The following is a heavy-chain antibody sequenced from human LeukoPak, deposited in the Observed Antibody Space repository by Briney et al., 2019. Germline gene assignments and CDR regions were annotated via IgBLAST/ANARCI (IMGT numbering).Heavy chain of an antibody. Sequence: GGPLTLFCAASGFTYSSYSMQWVRQAPGKGLEWVSYISVSGTTIYYADSVKGRFTISRDKAKNSLSLQMNSLKDEDTAVYYCARDVAYAFDIRGQGTMVTV. J-gene: IGHJ3*02. CDR1: GFTYSSYS. CDR3: ARDVAYAFDI. D-gene: IGHD5-12*01. V-gene: IGHV3-48*02. CDR2: ISVSGTTI.